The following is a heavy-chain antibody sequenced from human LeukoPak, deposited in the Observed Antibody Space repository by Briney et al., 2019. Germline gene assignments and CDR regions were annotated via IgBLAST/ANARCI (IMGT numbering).Heavy chain of an antibody. CDR2: INQDGGDK. J-gene: IGHJ6*02. V-gene: IGHV3-7*01. CDR1: GFTFSNSW. Sequence: GGSLRLSCAASGFTFSNSWMTWVRQAPGKGLQWVAHINQDGGDKNYLDSVRGRFTISRDNAKNSLYLQLNSLTADDTAVYYCARGHYDLNLWGQGTTVTVSS. CDR3: ARGHYDLNL.